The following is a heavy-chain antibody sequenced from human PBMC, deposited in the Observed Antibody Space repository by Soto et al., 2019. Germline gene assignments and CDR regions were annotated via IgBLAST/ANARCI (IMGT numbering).Heavy chain of an antibody. D-gene: IGHD5-12*01. V-gene: IGHV1-69*14. Sequence: QVQLVQSGAEVKKPGSSVKVSCKTSGDIFRGYSISWVRQAPGQGLEWMGGIIPIFGTTNYAQRFHGRVTITADKSTSTVYMELYSLKSEDTAVYYCARDLGSGYDPGDYWGQGTLVTGSS. J-gene: IGHJ4*02. CDR1: GDIFRGYS. CDR2: IIPIFGTT. CDR3: ARDLGSGYDPGDY.